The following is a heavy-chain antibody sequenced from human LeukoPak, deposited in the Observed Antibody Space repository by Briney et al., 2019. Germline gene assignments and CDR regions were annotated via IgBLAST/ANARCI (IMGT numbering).Heavy chain of an antibody. Sequence: KASETLSLTCAVYGGSFSSYYWSWIRQPPGKGLEWIGYIYYSGSTNYNPSLKSRVTISVDTSKNQFSLKLSSVTAADTAVYYCARGDDYVWGSYRDWGQGTLVTVSS. CDR2: IYYSGST. D-gene: IGHD3-16*02. CDR3: ARGDDYVWGSYRD. J-gene: IGHJ4*02. V-gene: IGHV4-59*01. CDR1: GGSFSSYY.